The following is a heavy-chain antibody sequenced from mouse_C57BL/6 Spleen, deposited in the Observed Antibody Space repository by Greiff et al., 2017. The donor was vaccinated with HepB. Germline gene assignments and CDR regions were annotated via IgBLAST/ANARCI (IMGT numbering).Heavy chain of an antibody. CDR2: ISDGGSYT. J-gene: IGHJ4*01. CDR3: ARGGTTRYAMDY. CDR1: GFTFSSYA. D-gene: IGHD1-1*01. V-gene: IGHV5-4*03. Sequence: EVMLVESGGGLVKPGGSLKLSCAASGFTFSSYAMSWVRQTPEKRLEWVATISDGGSYTYYPDNVKGRFTISRDNAKNNLYLQMSHLKSEDTAMYYCARGGTTRYAMDYWGQGTSVTVSS.